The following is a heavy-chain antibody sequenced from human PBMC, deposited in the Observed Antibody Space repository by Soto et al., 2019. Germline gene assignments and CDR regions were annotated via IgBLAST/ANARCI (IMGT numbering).Heavy chain of an antibody. J-gene: IGHJ3*02. Sequence: SETLSLTCTVSGGSISSHYWSWIRQPPGKGLQWIGYMYYSGSTDYNPSLKSRVTISVDTSKNQFSLKLTSVTAADTAVYFCARKLSRGNYDYIWGTYLGFDIWGQGTMVTVSS. D-gene: IGHD3-16*02. CDR2: MYYSGST. V-gene: IGHV4-59*11. CDR1: GGSISSHY. CDR3: ARKLSRGNYDYIWGTYLGFDI.